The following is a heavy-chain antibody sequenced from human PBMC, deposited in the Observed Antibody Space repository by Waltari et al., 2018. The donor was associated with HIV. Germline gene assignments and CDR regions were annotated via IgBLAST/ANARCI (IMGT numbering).Heavy chain of an antibody. Sequence: EVQLVESGGGLVKPGGSLRPSCSASGFTLSRYAMHWLRQAARRKLEYVRGIGRNWGSTDCADSGKSRCTVARDNSKNTLYLQRSSLRAEDTAVYYCVKDYYGDRLFDYWGQGTLVTVSS. CDR1: GFTLSRYA. D-gene: IGHD4-17*01. CDR2: IGRNWGST. V-gene: IGHV3-64D*06. J-gene: IGHJ4*02. CDR3: VKDYYGDRLFDY.